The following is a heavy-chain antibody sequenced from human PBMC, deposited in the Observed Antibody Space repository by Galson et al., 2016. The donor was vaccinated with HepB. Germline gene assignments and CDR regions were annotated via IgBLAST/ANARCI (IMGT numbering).Heavy chain of an antibody. D-gene: IGHD5-12*01. CDR1: GDSVSSSSYY. CDR3: AAGPAWLFDY. Sequence: TCTVSGDSVSSSSYYWNWIRQPPGKGLQWIGSLYYSGSTYYNPSLKSRVTISVDTSKNQFSLKLTSVTATDTAVYYWAAGPAWLFDYWGQGTLVTGSS. J-gene: IGHJ4*02. V-gene: IGHV4-39*01. CDR2: LYYSGST.